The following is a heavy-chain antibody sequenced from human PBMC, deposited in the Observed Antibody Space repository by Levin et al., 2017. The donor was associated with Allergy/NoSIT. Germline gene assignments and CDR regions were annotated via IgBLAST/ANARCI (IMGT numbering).Heavy chain of an antibody. J-gene: IGHJ5*02. Sequence: SETLSLTCTVSGDSISSSSYYWGWIRQPPGKGLEWIGSINYSGSTYYNPSLKSRVTISVDTSKNQFSLKLSSVTAADAAVYYCARLGAAGTMLLGFNWFDPWGQGTLVTVSS. D-gene: IGHD6-13*01. CDR3: ARLGAAGTMLLGFNWFDP. CDR1: GDSISSSSYY. V-gene: IGHV4-39*01. CDR2: INYSGST.